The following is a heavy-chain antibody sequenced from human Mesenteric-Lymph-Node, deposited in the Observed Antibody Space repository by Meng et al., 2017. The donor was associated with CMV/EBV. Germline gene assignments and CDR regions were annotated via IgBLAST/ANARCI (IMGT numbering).Heavy chain of an antibody. V-gene: IGHV3-21*04. D-gene: IGHD4-11*01. CDR1: GFTFSSYS. J-gene: IGHJ6*02. Sequence: GESLKISCAASGFTFSSYSMNWVRQAPGKGLEWVSSISSSSSYIYYADSVKGRFTISRDNAKNSLYLQMNSLRAEDTAVYYCARDILMTTEYYYYGMDVWGQGTTVTVSS. CDR2: ISSSSSYI. CDR3: ARDILMTTEYYYYGMDV.